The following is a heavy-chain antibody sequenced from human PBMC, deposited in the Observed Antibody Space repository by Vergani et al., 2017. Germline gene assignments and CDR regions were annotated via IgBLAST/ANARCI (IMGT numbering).Heavy chain of an antibody. CDR2: IYYSGST. D-gene: IGHD3-22*01. V-gene: IGHV4-39*01. Sequence: QLQLPESGPGLVKPSETLSLTCTVSGGSISSSSYYWGWIRQPPGKGLEWIGNIYYSGSTYYNPSLKSRVTISVDTSKNQFSLKLSSVTAADTAVYYCARQLHPAFFLTYYYDSSGPIDYWGQGTLVTVSS. CDR3: ARQLHPAFFLTYYYDSSGPIDY. J-gene: IGHJ4*02. CDR1: GGSISSSSYY.